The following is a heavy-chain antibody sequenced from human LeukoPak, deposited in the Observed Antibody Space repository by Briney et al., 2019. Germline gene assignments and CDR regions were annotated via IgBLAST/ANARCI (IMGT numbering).Heavy chain of an antibody. CDR1: GGTFSSYA. J-gene: IGHJ4*02. CDR3: ARQAIAAGGGGDY. D-gene: IGHD6-13*01. CDR2: IIPIFGTA. V-gene: IGHV1-69*05. Sequence: GASVKVSCKASGGTFSSYAISWVRQAPGQGLEWMGGIIPIFGTANYAQKFQGRVTITTDESTSTAYMELSSLGSEDTAVYYCARQAIAAGGGGDYWGQGTLVTVSS.